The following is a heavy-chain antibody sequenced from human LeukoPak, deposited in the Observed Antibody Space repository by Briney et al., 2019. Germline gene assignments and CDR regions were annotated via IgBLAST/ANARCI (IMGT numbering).Heavy chain of an antibody. CDR2: IIPSFSLT. CDR1: GDTFSSYA. V-gene: IGHV1-69*04. CDR3: ARELGGHYFDH. Sequence: ASVKVSCKAAGDTFSSYAITWERQAPGQGLEWMGRIIPSFSLTNYAQKFQGRATITADKSTSTDYMQLSSLRSEDTAVYYCARELGGHYFDHWGQGSLVTVPS. D-gene: IGHD3-16*01. J-gene: IGHJ4*02.